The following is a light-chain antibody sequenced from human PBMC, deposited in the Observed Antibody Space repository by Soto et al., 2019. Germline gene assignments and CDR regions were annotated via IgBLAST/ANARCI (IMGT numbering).Light chain of an antibody. CDR3: QQSATTPT. CDR2: SAS. V-gene: IGKV1-39*01. CDR1: QNINMK. Sequence: QLTQSPSSLSASVGDRVTIACRASQNINMKLNWYQHKPGKAPSLLVYSASTLQSGVPSRFSGSGSGTDFTLTINSLQPEDSATYYCQQSATTPTFGQVTKVEIK. J-gene: IGKJ1*01.